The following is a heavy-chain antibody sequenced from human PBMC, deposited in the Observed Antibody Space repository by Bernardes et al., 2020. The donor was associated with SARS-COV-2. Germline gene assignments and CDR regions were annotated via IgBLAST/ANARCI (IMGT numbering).Heavy chain of an antibody. D-gene: IGHD3-22*01. Sequence: SETLSLTCTVSGASLTSGSYYWSWIRQPPGKGLEWIGYIYSGVSLRSDPSLYRPSLKSRATISVETSKNQYSLRLASVTAADTAVYYCAVLGMGYSDTSAYGYWGQGALVTVSS. CDR3: AVLGMGYSDTSAYGY. J-gene: IGHJ4*02. CDR1: GASLTSGSYY. CDR2: IYSGVSLRSDPS. V-gene: IGHV4-61*01.